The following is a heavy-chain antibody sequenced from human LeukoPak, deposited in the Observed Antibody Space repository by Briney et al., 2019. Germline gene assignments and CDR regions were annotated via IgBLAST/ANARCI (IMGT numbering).Heavy chain of an antibody. D-gene: IGHD6-19*01. CDR2: ISYDGSNK. V-gene: IGHV3-30*18. J-gene: IGHJ4*02. Sequence: GGSLRLSCAASGFTSSSYGMHWVRQAPGKGLEWVAVISYDGSNKYYADSVKGRFTISRDNSKNTLYLQMNSLRAEDTAVYYCAKDPQAAAVAGPDYWGQGTLVTVSS. CDR3: AKDPQAAAVAGPDY. CDR1: GFTSSSYG.